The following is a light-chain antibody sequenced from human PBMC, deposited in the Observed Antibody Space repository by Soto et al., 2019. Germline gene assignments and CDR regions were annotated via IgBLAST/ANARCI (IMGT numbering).Light chain of an antibody. CDR2: TTN. Sequence: QTVVTQEPSLTVSPGGTVTLTCGSSTGAVTSGNYPSWFQQKPGQASKTLIYTTNDKHSWTPARFSGSLLGGKAALTLSGVQPEDEADYYCALYYGGAQLVFGGGTKLTVL. CDR1: TGAVTSGNY. CDR3: ALYYGGAQLV. J-gene: IGLJ2*01. V-gene: IGLV7-43*01.